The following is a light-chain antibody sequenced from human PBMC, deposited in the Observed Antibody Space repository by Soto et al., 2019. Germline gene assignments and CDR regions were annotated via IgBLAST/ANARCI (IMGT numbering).Light chain of an antibody. Sequence: EIVLTQSPGTLSLSPGERATLSCRASQSVSSSYLAWYQQKPGQAPRLLIYGASSRATGIPDRFSGSESGTDFTLTINRLEPEDFAVYYCQQYGSSPWAVGQGTKVEIK. V-gene: IGKV3-20*01. CDR3: QQYGSSPWA. CDR2: GAS. CDR1: QSVSSSY. J-gene: IGKJ1*01.